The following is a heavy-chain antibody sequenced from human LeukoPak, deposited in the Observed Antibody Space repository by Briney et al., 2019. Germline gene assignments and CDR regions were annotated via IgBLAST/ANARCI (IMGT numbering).Heavy chain of an antibody. D-gene: IGHD3-22*01. J-gene: IGHJ4*02. CDR3: ARRYYGSATYRLPYDY. V-gene: IGHV3-48*04. CDR2: ISSSSSTI. Sequence: GGSLRLSCAASGFTVSSYSMNWVRQAPGKGLEWVSYISSSSSTIYYADFVKGRFTISRDNAENSLYLQMSSLRAEDTAVYYCARRYYGSATYRLPYDYWGQGTLVTVSS. CDR1: GFTVSSYS.